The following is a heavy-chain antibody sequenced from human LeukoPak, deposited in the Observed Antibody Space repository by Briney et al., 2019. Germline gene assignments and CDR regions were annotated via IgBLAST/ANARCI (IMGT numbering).Heavy chain of an antibody. J-gene: IGHJ4*02. V-gene: IGHV3-48*02. CDR1: GFTFSRHS. D-gene: IGHD4-17*01. CDR3: ARDREYGDYGGRSHDY. Sequence: GGSLRLSCAASGFTFSRHSMNWVRQAPGEGLEWVSYISSSSSTIYYADSVKGRFTISRDNAKNSLYLQMNSLRDEDTAVYYCARDREYGDYGGRSHDYWGQGTLVTVSS. CDR2: ISSSSSTI.